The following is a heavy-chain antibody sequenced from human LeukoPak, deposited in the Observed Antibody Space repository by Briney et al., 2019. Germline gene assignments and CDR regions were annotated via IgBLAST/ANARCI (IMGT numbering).Heavy chain of an antibody. Sequence: SVKLSCKASGGTFSSYAISWVRQAPGQGLEWMGGIIPIFGTANYAQKLQGRVTMTTDTSTSTAYMELRRVRSDDTAVYYCARSALDIVVVVEPMHLVYFDFWGQGTLVTVSS. CDR3: ARSALDIVVVVEPMHLVYFDF. CDR1: GGTFSSYA. D-gene: IGHD2-15*01. J-gene: IGHJ4*02. CDR2: IIPIFGTA. V-gene: IGHV1-69*05.